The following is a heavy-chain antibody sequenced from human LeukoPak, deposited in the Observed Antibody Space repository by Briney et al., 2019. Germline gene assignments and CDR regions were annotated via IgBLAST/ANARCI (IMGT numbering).Heavy chain of an antibody. J-gene: IGHJ4*02. D-gene: IGHD3-16*01. CDR3: ARTMEVMETGGYYFDY. V-gene: IGHV4-59*11. CDR2: IYYSGST. CDR1: GGFISSHY. Sequence: SETLSLTCTVSGGFISSHYWSWIRQPPGKGLEWIGYIYYSGSTNYNPSLKSRVTISVDTSKNQFSLKLNSVTAADTAVYYCARTMEVMETGGYYFDYWGQGTLVTVSS.